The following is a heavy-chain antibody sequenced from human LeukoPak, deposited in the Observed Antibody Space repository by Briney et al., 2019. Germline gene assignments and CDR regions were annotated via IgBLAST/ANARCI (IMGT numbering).Heavy chain of an antibody. CDR3: AKDLLRGVIKGYDAFDI. D-gene: IGHD3-10*01. Sequence: GGSLRLSCAASGFTFSSYAMSWVRQAPGKGLEWVSAISGSGGSTYYADSVKGRFTISRDNSKNTLYLQMNSLRAEDTAVYYCAKDLLRGVIKGYDAFDIWGQGTMVTVSS. CDR1: GFTFSSYA. CDR2: ISGSGGST. J-gene: IGHJ3*02. V-gene: IGHV3-23*01.